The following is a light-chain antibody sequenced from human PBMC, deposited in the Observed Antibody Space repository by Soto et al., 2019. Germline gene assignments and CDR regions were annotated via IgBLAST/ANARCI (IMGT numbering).Light chain of an antibody. CDR2: AAS. CDR3: HQSYSTPPT. CDR1: QSISSY. V-gene: IGKV1-39*01. Sequence: DIQMTQSPSSLSASVGDRVTITCRASQSISSYLNWYQQKPGKAPKLLIYAASSLQSGVPSSFSGSGSGTDFPLTISILQPEDFATYYGHQSYSTPPTFGGGTRVDIK. J-gene: IGKJ4*01.